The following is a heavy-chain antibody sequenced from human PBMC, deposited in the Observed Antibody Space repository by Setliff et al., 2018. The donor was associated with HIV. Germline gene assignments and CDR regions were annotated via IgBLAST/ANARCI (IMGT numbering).Heavy chain of an antibody. D-gene: IGHD3-22*01. CDR2: IIPILNVA. J-gene: IGHJ5*02. V-gene: IGHV1-69*10. CDR1: RGTFTTYA. CDR3: AKCSEMLGTPATSSGYYCGWFDP. Sequence: SVKVSCKTSRGTFTTYAFSWVRQAPGQGLEWMGGIIPILNVAKYPQKFQGRVTMTTDTSTNTAYMDLRSLRSDDTAVYYCAKCSEMLGTPATSSGYYCGWFDPWGQGTLVTVSS.